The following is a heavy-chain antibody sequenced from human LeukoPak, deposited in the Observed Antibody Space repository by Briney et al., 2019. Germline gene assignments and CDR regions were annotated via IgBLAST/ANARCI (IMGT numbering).Heavy chain of an antibody. CDR2: IYYSGST. CDR3: ARVGQWLEYYYYYYMDV. D-gene: IGHD6-19*01. J-gene: IGHJ6*03. V-gene: IGHV4-59*01. Sequence: PSETLPVTCTVSGGSISSYYWSWIRQPPGKGLEWIGYIYYSGSTNYNPSLKSRVTISVDTSKNQFSPKLSSVTAADTAVYYCARVGQWLEYYYYYYMDVWGKGATVTVSS. CDR1: GGSISSYY.